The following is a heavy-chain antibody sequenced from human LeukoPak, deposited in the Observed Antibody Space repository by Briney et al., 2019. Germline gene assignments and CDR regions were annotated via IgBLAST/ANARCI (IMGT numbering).Heavy chain of an antibody. J-gene: IGHJ6*03. CDR1: GFTFSNFW. CDR2: IKQDESEK. Sequence: GGSLRLSCAASGFTFSNFWMSWVRQAPGKGLEWVANIKQDESEKYYVDSVKGRFSISRDNAKSSLYLQMNSLRAEDTALYFCAKRGALTAATGTNYYYYMDAWGKGITVTVSS. D-gene: IGHD1/OR15-1a*01. V-gene: IGHV3-7*01. CDR3: AKRGALTAATGTNYYYYMDA.